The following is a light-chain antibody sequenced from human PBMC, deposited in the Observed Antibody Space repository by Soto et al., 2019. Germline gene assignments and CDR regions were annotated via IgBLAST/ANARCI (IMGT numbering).Light chain of an antibody. V-gene: IGKV3D-20*02. CDR3: QQRHNSWT. CDR2: DAS. Sequence: EIVLTQSPGTLSLSPGERATLSCRASQSVSSSYLAWYQQKPGQAPRLLIYDASNRATGIPARFSGSGSGTDFTLTISSLEPEDFALYYCQQRHNSWTFGQGTKVDIK. CDR1: QSVSSSY. J-gene: IGKJ1*01.